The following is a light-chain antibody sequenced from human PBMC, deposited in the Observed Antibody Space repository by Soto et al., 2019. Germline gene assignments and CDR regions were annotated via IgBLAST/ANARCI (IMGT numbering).Light chain of an antibody. CDR1: SATTGNNY. V-gene: IGLV1-51*01. Sequence: QSVLTQPPSVSAAPGQKVTISCSGSSATTGNNYVYWYQQLPGTAPKLLIYDNSKRPSGIPDRFSASKSGTSATLGITGLQTGDEADYYCGTWDNTLSAYVFGTGTKLTVL. CDR3: GTWDNTLSAYV. J-gene: IGLJ1*01. CDR2: DNS.